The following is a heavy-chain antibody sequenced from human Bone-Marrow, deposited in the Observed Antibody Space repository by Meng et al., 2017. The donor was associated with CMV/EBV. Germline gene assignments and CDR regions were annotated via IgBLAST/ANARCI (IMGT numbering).Heavy chain of an antibody. Sequence: ASVKVSCKASGYTFISYGISWVRQAPGQGLEWMGWINPNSGGTNYAQKFQGRVTMTRDTSISTAYMELSRLRSDDTAVYYCARDGLSMDVWGQGTTVTVSS. CDR2: INPNSGGT. J-gene: IGHJ6*02. CDR3: ARDGLSMDV. CDR1: GYTFISYG. V-gene: IGHV1-2*02. D-gene: IGHD5-12*01.